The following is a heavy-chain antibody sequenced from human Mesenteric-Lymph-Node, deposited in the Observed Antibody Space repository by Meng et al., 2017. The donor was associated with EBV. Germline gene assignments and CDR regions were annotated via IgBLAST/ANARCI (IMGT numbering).Heavy chain of an antibody. CDR2: TYYRSKWYN. CDR1: GDSVSSSSAA. Sequence: VQLQQSGPGLVKPSQTLPLTRVISGDSVSSSSAAWTWIRQSPSRGLEWLGRTYYRSKWYNDYAVFVKSRITINPDTSKNQFSLQLNSVTPEDTAVYYCARGATSVFDLWGRGTLVTVSP. V-gene: IGHV6-1*01. J-gene: IGHJ2*01. CDR3: ARGATSVFDL.